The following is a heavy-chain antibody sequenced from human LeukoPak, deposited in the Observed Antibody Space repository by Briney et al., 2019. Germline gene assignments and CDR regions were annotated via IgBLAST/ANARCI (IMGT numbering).Heavy chain of an antibody. V-gene: IGHV3-48*03. D-gene: IGHD6-19*01. CDR2: ISSSGCTI. CDR3: ARADSGIAVAGWYYYYMDV. J-gene: IGHJ6*03. CDR1: GFTFSSYE. Sequence: GGSLRLSCAASGFTFSSYEMNWVHQAPGKGLEWVSYISSSGCTIYYADSVQDRFPITRDNAKNSLYLQVNSLDAEDNAVYYCARADSGIAVAGWYYYYMDVWGKGTTVTVSS.